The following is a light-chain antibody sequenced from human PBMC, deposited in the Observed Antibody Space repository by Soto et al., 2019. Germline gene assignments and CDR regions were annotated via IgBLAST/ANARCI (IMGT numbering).Light chain of an antibody. CDR3: QQYVRSPWT. CDR1: QSVTSSY. J-gene: IGKJ1*01. Sequence: EIVLTQSPGTLSLSPGERATLSCRASQSVTSSYLAWYQQKPGQAPRLVMYGASIRTSGIPDRFSGSGSGTDFTLTISRLEPEDFAVYYCQQYVRSPWTFGQGTKADIK. CDR2: GAS. V-gene: IGKV3-20*01.